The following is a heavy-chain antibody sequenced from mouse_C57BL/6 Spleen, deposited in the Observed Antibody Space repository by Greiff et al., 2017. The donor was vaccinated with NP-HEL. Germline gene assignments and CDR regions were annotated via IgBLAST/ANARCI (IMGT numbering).Heavy chain of an antibody. J-gene: IGHJ3*01. V-gene: IGHV1-64*01. Sequence: VQRVESGAELARPGASVKLSCKASGYTFTSYWMHWVKQRPGQGLEWIGMIHPNSGSTNYNEKFKSKATLTVDKSSSTAYMQLSSLTSEDSAVYYCAREALYYDYDEGFAYWGQGTLVTVSA. CDR2: IHPNSGST. CDR1: GYTFTSYW. D-gene: IGHD2-4*01. CDR3: AREALYYDYDEGFAY.